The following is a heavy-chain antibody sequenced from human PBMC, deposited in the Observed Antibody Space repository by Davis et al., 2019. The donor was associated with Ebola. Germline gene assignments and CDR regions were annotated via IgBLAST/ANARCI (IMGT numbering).Heavy chain of an antibody. V-gene: IGHV1-69*13. Sequence: SVKVSCKASGGTFSNNAISWVRQAPGQGLEWMAGILPILRPSNYAQKFQGRVTITADGSTSTAYMELSTLRSEDTAVYYCARDVVHWDDGSAHYPWGYFDYWGQGTLVTVSS. CDR3: ARDVVHWDDGSAHYPWGYFDY. CDR2: ILPILRPS. J-gene: IGHJ4*02. CDR1: GGTFSNNA. D-gene: IGHD3-22*01.